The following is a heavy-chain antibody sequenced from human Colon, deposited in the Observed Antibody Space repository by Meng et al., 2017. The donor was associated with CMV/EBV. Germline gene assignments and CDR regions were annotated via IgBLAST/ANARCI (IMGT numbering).Heavy chain of an antibody. V-gene: IGHV3-21*01. J-gene: IGHJ4*02. CDR1: GFTFSSYS. Sequence: GESLKISCAASGFTFSSYSMNWVRQAPGKGLEWVSSISSSSSYIDYADSVKGRFTISRDNAKNSLYLQMNSLRAEDTAVYYCARDMGWPFTGGDYWGQGTMVTVSS. D-gene: IGHD6-19*01. CDR3: ARDMGWPFTGGDY. CDR2: ISSSSSYI.